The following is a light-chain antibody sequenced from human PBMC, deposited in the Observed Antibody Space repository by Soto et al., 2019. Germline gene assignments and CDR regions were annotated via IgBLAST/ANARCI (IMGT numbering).Light chain of an antibody. J-gene: IGLJ2*01. V-gene: IGLV2-14*01. CDR2: DVS. CDR1: SSDVGGYNY. CDR3: SSYTSSSSLV. Sequence: QSVLTQPASVSGSPGQSMTISCTGTSSDVGGYNYVSWYQQHPGKVPKLMIYDVSNRPSGVSNRFSASKSCNTASLTISGLQAEDEADYYCSSYTSSSSLVFGGGTKLTVL.